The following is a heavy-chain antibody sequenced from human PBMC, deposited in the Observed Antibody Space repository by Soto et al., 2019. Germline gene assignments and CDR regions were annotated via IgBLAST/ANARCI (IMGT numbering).Heavy chain of an antibody. CDR2: ISYDGSNK. CDR1: GFTFSSYA. V-gene: IGHV3-30-3*01. CDR3: ARREETYIGYCSGGSCYYGMDV. Sequence: GGSLRLSCAASGFTFSSYAMHWVRQAPGKGLEWVAVISYDGSNKYYADSVKGRFTISRDNSKNTLYLQMNSLRAEDTAVYYCARREETYIGYCSGGSCYYGMDVWGQGTTVTVSS. J-gene: IGHJ6*02. D-gene: IGHD2-15*01.